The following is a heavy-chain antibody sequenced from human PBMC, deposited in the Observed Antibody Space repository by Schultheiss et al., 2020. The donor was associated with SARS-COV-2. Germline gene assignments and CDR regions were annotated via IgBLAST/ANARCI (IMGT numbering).Heavy chain of an antibody. J-gene: IGHJ4*02. CDR2: ISGSGSTI. CDR1: GFTFSSYA. D-gene: IGHD4-17*01. Sequence: GGSLRLSCAASGFTFSSYAMHWVRQAPGKGLEWISYISGSGSTIYYADSVKGRFTISRDNAKNSLYLQMNSLRDEDTAVYYCARDYYGDYFFDYWGQGTLVTVSS. V-gene: IGHV3-48*02. CDR3: ARDYYGDYFFDY.